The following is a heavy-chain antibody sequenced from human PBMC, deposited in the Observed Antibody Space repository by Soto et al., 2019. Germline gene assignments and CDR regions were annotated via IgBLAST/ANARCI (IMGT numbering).Heavy chain of an antibody. CDR2: IYHSGST. CDR3: ARLVRPTFYYFDY. V-gene: IGHV4-31*03. D-gene: IGHD3-10*01. Sequence: SETLSLTCSVSGGPLSSGGSYWSWIRQHPGKGLEWIGYIYHSGSTYYNPSLKSRVTMSVDTSKKQFSLNLRSVTAADTAVYSCARLVRPTFYYFDYWGQGILVTVSS. CDR1: GGPLSSGGSY. J-gene: IGHJ4*02.